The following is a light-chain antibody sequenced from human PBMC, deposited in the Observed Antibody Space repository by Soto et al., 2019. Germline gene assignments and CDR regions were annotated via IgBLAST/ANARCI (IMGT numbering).Light chain of an antibody. V-gene: IGKV3-11*01. Sequence: EIVLTQSPGTLSLSPGERATLSCRASQSINRHLAWYRQKPGQAPRLLIYDASNRATGIPARFSGSGSGTDFTLTISSLEPEDFGVYYCQQRSNWPAFGQGTRLEIK. CDR3: QQRSNWPA. CDR1: QSINRH. J-gene: IGKJ5*01. CDR2: DAS.